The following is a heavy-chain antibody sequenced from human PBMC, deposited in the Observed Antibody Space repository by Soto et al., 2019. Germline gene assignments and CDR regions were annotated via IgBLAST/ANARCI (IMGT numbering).Heavy chain of an antibody. V-gene: IGHV4-34*01. Sequence: SETLSLTCAVYGGSFSGYYWSWIRQPPGKGLEWIGEINHSGSTNYNPSLKSRVTISVDTSKNQFSLKLSSVTAADTAVYYCARGVFTPGITIFGVVKRPPEYFQHWGQGTLVTVSS. CDR3: ARGVFTPGITIFGVVKRPPEYFQH. CDR1: GGSFSGYY. J-gene: IGHJ1*01. CDR2: INHSGST. D-gene: IGHD3-3*01.